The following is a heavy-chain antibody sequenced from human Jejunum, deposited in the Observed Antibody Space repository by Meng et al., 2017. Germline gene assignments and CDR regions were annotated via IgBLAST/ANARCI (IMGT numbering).Heavy chain of an antibody. V-gene: IGHV2-5*02. CDR2: IYWDDDK. Sequence: SGPTLAKPTQTLTLTCTFSGFSLTTSQVGVGWLRQLPGKALECLALIYWDDDKRYSPSLQNRLTITKDTSKTQVVLTMTNVDPVDTATYYCAHRRHYSGTWDVGVFDSWGQGTLVTVSS. CDR1: GFSLTTSQVG. CDR3: AHRRHYSGTWDVGVFDS. J-gene: IGHJ4*02. D-gene: IGHD1-26*01.